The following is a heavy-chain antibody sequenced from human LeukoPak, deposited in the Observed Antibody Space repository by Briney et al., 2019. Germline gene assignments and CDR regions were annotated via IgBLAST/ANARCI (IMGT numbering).Heavy chain of an antibody. CDR3: AKDPRGGRLNFDY. CDR1: GFTFSSYG. CDR2: IRYDGSNK. V-gene: IGHV3-30*02. D-gene: IGHD3-10*01. J-gene: IGHJ4*02. Sequence: GGSLRLSCAASGFTFSSYGMHWVRQAPGKGLEWVTFIRYDGSNKYYADSVKGRFTISRDNSKNTLYLQMNSLRAEDTAVYYCAKDPRGGRLNFDYWGQGTLVTVSS.